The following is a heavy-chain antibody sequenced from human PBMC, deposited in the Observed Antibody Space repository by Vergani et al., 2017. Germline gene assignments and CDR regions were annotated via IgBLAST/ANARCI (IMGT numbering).Heavy chain of an antibody. V-gene: IGHV3-21*01. Sequence: EVQLVESGGGLVQPGGSLRLSCSASGFTFSSYSMNWVRQAPGKGLEWVSSISSSSSYIYYADSVKGRFTISRDNAKNSLYLQMNSLRAEDTAVYYCARDYRPTMIVVVSYNPFDYWGQGTLVTVSS. D-gene: IGHD3-22*01. CDR3: ARDYRPTMIVVVSYNPFDY. J-gene: IGHJ4*02. CDR2: ISSSSSYI. CDR1: GFTFSSYS.